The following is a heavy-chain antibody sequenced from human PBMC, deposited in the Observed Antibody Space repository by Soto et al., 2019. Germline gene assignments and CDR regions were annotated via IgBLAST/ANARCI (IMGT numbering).Heavy chain of an antibody. CDR2: SSATGAGT. CDR3: AKARRAGGNFGFYSDF. CDR1: GFTFSSYG. D-gene: IGHD1-7*01. V-gene: IGHV3-23*01. J-gene: IGHJ4*02. Sequence: EVQLLESGGGLVQPGGSLRLSCAASGFTFSSYGMTWVRQAPGKGLEWVSFSSATGAGTYYADSVKGRFTISRDNSKNTLYLPMPSLSADDTAVYYCAKARRAGGNFGFYSDFWGQGALVIVSS.